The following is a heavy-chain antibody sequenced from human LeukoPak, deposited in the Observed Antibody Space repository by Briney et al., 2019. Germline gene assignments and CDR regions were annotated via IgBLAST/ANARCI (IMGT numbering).Heavy chain of an antibody. CDR1: GFTSSNYNM. J-gene: IGHJ4*02. CDR2: IFHSATT. V-gene: IGHV4-4*02. CDR3: ARAPYYDSSGYHSAYFEY. Sequence: GSLRLSCAASGFTSSNYNMNWVRQPPGKGLEWIGEIFHSATTNYNPSLKSRVTISVDKSKNHFSLKLSSVTAADTAVYYCARAPYYDSSGYHSAYFEYWGQGTLVTVSS. D-gene: IGHD3-22*01.